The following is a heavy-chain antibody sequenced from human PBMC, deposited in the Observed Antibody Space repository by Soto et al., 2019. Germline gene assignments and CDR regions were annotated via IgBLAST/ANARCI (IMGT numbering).Heavy chain of an antibody. CDR1: GGSFTGYY. V-gene: IGHV4-34*01. CDR2: TNHSGFT. CDR3: ARGHGRFAH. J-gene: IGHJ4*02. Sequence: ASETLSLTCDVSGGSFTGYYWSWIRQPPGKGLEWIGETNHSGFTNYNPSLTGRVTISLDTSKSQFSLKLSSLTAADTAFYFCARGHGRFAHWGQGTLVTV.